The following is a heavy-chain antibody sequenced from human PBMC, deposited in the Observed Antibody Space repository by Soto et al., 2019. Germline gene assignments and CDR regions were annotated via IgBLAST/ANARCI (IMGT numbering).Heavy chain of an antibody. CDR1: GFTCSSYD. D-gene: IGHD2-8*02. CDR2: ILVDGRA. CDR3: AKATATGGGAFDI. Sequence: GGSLRLSCAASGFTCSSYDMSWVRQAPGKGLEWVSTILVDGRAFYVDSVKGRFTISRDNSKNTVYLQMNSLTAGDTALYYCAKATATGGGAFDICGQGTMVTVSS. V-gene: IGHV3-23*01. J-gene: IGHJ3*02.